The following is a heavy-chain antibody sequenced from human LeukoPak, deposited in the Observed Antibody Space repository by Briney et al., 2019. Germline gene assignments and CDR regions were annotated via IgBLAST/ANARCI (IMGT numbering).Heavy chain of an antibody. CDR1: RFTFSSYA. CDR3: ARSSGSSWYNSADYYYYGMDV. V-gene: IGHV3-30-3*01. CDR2: ISYDGSNK. J-gene: IGHJ6*02. D-gene: IGHD6-13*01. Sequence: GGSLRLSCAASRFTFSSYAMHWVRQAPGKGLEWVAVISYDGSNKYYADSVRGRFTISRDNSKNTLYLQMNSLRAEDTAVYYCARSSGSSWYNSADYYYYGMDVWGQGTTVTVSS.